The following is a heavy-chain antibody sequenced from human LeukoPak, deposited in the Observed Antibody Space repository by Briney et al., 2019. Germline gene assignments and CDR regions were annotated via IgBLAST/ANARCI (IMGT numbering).Heavy chain of an antibody. CDR3: ANRGYSSGWYGYNWFDP. CDR2: IRYDGGNT. CDR1: GFIFSNYA. V-gene: IGHV3-30*02. Sequence: GGSLRLSCAASGFIFSNYAMQWVRQAPGMGLEWVAFIRYDGGNTYYADSVKGRFTISRDNSKNTLYLQMNSLRAEDTAVYYCANRGYSSGWYGYNWFDPWGQGTLVTVSS. D-gene: IGHD6-19*01. J-gene: IGHJ5*02.